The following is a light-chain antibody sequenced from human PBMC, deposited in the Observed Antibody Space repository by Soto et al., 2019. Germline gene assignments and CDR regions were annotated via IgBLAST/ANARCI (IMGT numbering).Light chain of an antibody. Sequence: QSVLTQPPSASGTPGQRVTISCSGSSSNIGSNTVNWYQQRPGTAPKLLIYSNKQRPSGVPDRFSGSKSGTSASLAISGIQSEDEADYYCAAWDDSLNGWVFGGGTQLTVL. CDR3: AAWDDSLNGWV. CDR2: SNK. CDR1: SSNIGSNT. J-gene: IGLJ3*02. V-gene: IGLV1-44*01.